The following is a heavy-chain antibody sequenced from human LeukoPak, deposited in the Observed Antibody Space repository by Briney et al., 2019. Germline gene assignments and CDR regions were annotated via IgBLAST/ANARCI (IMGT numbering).Heavy chain of an antibody. Sequence: GGSLRLSCVASGVTFSSYWMHWVRQAPGKGRVWVSRINIEGNNTRYADSVTGRFTISRDNAKNTLYLQMHSLRVEDTAVYYCGRDLQDSSGPSFDLNDWGQGTLVTVSS. CDR1: GVTFSSYW. D-gene: IGHD3-22*01. J-gene: IGHJ4*02. V-gene: IGHV3-74*01. CDR3: GRDLQDSSGPSFDLND. CDR2: INIEGNNT.